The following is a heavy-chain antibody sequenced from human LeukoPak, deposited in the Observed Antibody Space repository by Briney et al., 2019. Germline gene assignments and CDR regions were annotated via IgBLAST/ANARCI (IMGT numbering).Heavy chain of an antibody. D-gene: IGHD3-10*01. CDR1: GFTLSNYW. V-gene: IGHV3-74*01. Sequence: GGSLRLSCAASGFTLSNYWMHWVRQAPGKGLVWVSRINPDGSITTYADSVKGRFTISRDKAKNTLDLQMNSLRAEDTAVYYCARDVGGPFDYWGQGTLVTVSS. CDR3: ARDVGGPFDY. J-gene: IGHJ4*02. CDR2: INPDGSIT.